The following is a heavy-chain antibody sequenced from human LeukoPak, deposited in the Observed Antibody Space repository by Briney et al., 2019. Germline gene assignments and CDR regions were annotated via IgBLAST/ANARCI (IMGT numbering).Heavy chain of an antibody. V-gene: IGHV3-30*04. Sequence: GGSLRLSCAASGFTFSSYAMHWVRQAPGKGLEWVAVISYDGSNKYYADSVKGRFTISRDNSKNTLYLQMNSLRAEDTAVYYCARDRLAVAGYYYYYYMDVWGKGTTVTVSS. CDR3: ARDRLAVAGYYYYYYMDV. CDR1: GFTFSSYA. J-gene: IGHJ6*03. D-gene: IGHD6-19*01. CDR2: ISYDGSNK.